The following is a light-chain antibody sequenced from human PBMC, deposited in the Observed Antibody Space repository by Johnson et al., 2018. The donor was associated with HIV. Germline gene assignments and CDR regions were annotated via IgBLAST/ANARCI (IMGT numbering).Light chain of an antibody. V-gene: IGLV1-51*01. CDR1: SSNLGNNY. CDR2: DNN. J-gene: IGLJ1*01. Sequence: QSVLTQPPSVSAAPGQKVTISCSGSSSNLGNNYVSWYQQLPGTAPKLLIYDNNKRPSGFPDRFSGSKSGTSATLAITGLQPGDEADYYCGTWDSSLSAYVFGTGTKVTVL. CDR3: GTWDSSLSAYV.